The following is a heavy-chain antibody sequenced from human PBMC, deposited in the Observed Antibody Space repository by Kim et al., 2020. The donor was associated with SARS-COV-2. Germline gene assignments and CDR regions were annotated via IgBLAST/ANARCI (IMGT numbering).Heavy chain of an antibody. J-gene: IGHJ6*03. CDR1: GFTFSTYG. V-gene: IGHV3-33*01. CDR2: IWYDGSNK. D-gene: IGHD2-2*01. CDR3: ARATMPYYYYYMDV. Sequence: GGSLRLSCAASGFTFSTYGMHWVRQAPGKGLEWVAVIWYDGSNKYYADSVKGRFTISRDNSKNTLYLQMNSLRAEDTAVYYCARATMPYYYYYMDVWGKGTTVTVSS.